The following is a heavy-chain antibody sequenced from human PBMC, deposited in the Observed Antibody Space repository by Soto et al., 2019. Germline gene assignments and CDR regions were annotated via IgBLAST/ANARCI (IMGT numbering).Heavy chain of an antibody. V-gene: IGHV3-30-3*01. J-gene: IGHJ6*02. CDR2: ISYDGSNK. Sequence: VGSLRLSCAASGFTFSTYAMHWVRQAPGKGLEWVAVISYDGSNKYYADSVKGRFTISRDNSKNTLYLQMNSLRAEDTAVYYCARLLWFGELLYNYYGMNVGGQGNTVTV. D-gene: IGHD3-10*01. CDR3: ARLLWFGELLYNYYGMNV. CDR1: GFTFSTYA.